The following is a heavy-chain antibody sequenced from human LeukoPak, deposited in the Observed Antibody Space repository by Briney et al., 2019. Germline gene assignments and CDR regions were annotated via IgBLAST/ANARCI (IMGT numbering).Heavy chain of an antibody. CDR1: GDSISDCSYN. D-gene: IGHD6-6*01. Sequence: SETLPLTCAVSGDSISDCSYNWIWLRPPAGQGLDGIGHKYTSGSSNYNPSLKSRVTISVDSSKNQFSLRLNSVTAADTAVYYCARGASSSSAIGYYYYYMDVWGKGSTVTVSS. CDR3: ARGASSSSAIGYYYYYMDV. V-gene: IGHV4-61*09. CDR2: KYTSGSS. J-gene: IGHJ6*03.